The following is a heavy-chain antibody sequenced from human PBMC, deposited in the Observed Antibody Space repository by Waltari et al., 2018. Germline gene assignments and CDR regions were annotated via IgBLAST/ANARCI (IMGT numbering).Heavy chain of an antibody. D-gene: IGHD6-13*01. J-gene: IGHJ5*02. V-gene: IGHV1-8*01. CDR1: GYTFTNYD. CDR2: MNPNSGNT. Sequence: QVQLVQSGAEGKKPGASVKVSCKTSGYTFTNYDINWVRKATGQGIEWMGWMNPNSGNTGFAQKFQDRLIMTANTAITTAYMELTGLTSDDTAVYYCARGAAPGKGAHWFDPWGQGTLVIVSS. CDR3: ARGAAPGKGAHWFDP.